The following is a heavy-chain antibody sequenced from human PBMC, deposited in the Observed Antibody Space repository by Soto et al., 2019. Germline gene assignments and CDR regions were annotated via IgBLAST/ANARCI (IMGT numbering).Heavy chain of an antibody. D-gene: IGHD2-2*01. J-gene: IGHJ4*02. CDR2: IYYSGST. V-gene: IGHV4-39*01. Sequence: SETLSLTCTVSGDSISSSSYYWGWIRQPPGKGLEWIGSIYYSGSTYYNPSLKSRVTISVDTSKNQFSLKLSSVTAADTAVYYCARLPGYCISTSCYDYWGQGTLVTVSS. CDR1: GDSISSSSYY. CDR3: ARLPGYCISTSCYDY.